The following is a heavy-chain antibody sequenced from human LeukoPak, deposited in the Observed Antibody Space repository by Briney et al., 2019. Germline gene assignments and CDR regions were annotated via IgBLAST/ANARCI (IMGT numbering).Heavy chain of an antibody. CDR3: AKARGSTSSLSIDS. D-gene: IGHD2-15*01. Sequence: GGSLRLSCAASGFNLSSYAMNWVRQAPGKGLEWVSAISGSGGNTYFADSVKGRFSISRDTSKNTLSLLMSSLRAEDTAVYYCAKARGSTSSLSIDSWGQGTLVTVSS. CDR1: GFNLSSYA. CDR2: ISGSGGNT. J-gene: IGHJ4*02. V-gene: IGHV3-23*01.